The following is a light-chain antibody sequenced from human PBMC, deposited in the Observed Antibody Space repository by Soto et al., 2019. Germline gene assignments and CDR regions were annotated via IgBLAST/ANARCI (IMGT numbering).Light chain of an antibody. V-gene: IGKV3-20*01. CDR3: QRYDSLRT. CDR2: GAS. Sequence: EVVVTKSPGRLSLSPGGRATLSCRASQSVRSNFLAWYQQKPGQAPRLLIYGASNRATGIPDRFSGSGSGTDFTLTITRLEPEDFAMYYCQRYDSLRTFGQGTKVDIK. CDR1: QSVRSNF. J-gene: IGKJ1*01.